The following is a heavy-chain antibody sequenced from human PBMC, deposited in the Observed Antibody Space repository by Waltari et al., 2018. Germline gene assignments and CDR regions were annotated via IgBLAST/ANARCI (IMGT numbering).Heavy chain of an antibody. V-gene: IGHV3-53*01. CDR3: ARDKGVEPTTRFDY. D-gene: IGHD1-26*01. Sequence: EVQLVESGGGLIQPGGSLRLSCAASAFSVSSNDMTWVRQAPGKWLELLAIVTSDDKPYYADSVKGRFTISRDNSKNTLYLEMSSLTAEDTAVYYCARDKGVEPTTRFDYWGQGTLVTVSS. CDR2: VTSDDKP. CDR1: AFSVSSND. J-gene: IGHJ4*02.